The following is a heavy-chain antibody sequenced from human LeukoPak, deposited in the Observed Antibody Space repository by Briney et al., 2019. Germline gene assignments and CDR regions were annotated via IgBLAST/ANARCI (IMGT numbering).Heavy chain of an antibody. CDR1: GFTFSSSA. V-gene: IGHV3-23*01. D-gene: IGHD1-14*01. CDR2: ISNSGGSA. J-gene: IGHJ5*02. CDR3: AKDLSLTA. Sequence: GGSLRLSCAVSGFTFSSSAMSWVPQAPGKGLKWVSVISNSGGSAYYADSVKGRFTISRDNSKNTLYLQMNSLRAEDTAVYYCAKDLSLTAWGQGTLVTVSS.